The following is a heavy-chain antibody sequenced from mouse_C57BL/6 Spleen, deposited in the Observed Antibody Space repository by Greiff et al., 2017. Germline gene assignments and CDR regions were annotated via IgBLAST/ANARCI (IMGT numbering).Heavy chain of an antibody. D-gene: IGHD1-1*02. J-gene: IGHJ4*01. V-gene: IGHV5-9*01. CDR3: ARRGLCGYAMDY. CDR1: GFTFSSYT. CDR2: ISGGGGNT. Sequence: EVHLVESGGGFVKPGGSLTLSCAASGFTFSSYTMSWVRQTPEKRLKWVATISGGGGNTYYPDSVKGRFTISRDNAKNTLYLQMSSLRSEDTALYYCARRGLCGYAMDYWGQGTSVTVSS.